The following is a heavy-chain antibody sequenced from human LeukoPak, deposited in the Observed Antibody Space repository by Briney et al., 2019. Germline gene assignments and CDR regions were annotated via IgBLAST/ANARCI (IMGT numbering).Heavy chain of an antibody. CDR1: GFIFSNYG. Sequence: GGSLRLSCAASGFIFSNYGMNWVRQAPGKGLEWLSAIYSDGNTYYADSVKGRLTIFRDNSKNMLYLQMNSLRADDTAVYYCARAPSGWYFDSWGQGTLVTVSS. J-gene: IGHJ4*02. V-gene: IGHV3-53*01. D-gene: IGHD6-19*01. CDR3: ARAPSGWYFDS. CDR2: IYSDGNT.